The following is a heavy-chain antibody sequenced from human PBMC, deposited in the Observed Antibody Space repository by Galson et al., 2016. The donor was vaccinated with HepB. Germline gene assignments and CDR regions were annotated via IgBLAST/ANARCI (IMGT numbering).Heavy chain of an antibody. CDR2: IYWNDDK. CDR3: AHKSGLWNNYSMDV. Sequence: PALVKPTQTLTLTCSFSGFSLSLDGVGVGWIRQPPGKALEWLALIYWNDDKHYSPSLQSRPTITKDTFKNQVVLTMTNMDPVDTATYYCAHKSGLWNNYSMDVWGKGATVTVSS. D-gene: IGHD1/OR15-1a*01. J-gene: IGHJ6*04. V-gene: IGHV2-5*01. CDR1: GFSLSLDGVG.